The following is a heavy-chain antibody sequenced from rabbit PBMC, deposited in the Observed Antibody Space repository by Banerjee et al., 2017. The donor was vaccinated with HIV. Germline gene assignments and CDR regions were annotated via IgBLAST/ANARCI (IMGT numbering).Heavy chain of an antibody. CDR3: ARAGNSGWGDAFNL. Sequence: QSLEESGGDLVKPGASLTLTCTASGFTLSRYWMYWVRQAPGKGLEWIGFIWSGGITDYANWAKGRFTISKTSSTTVTLQMTSLTAADTATYFCARAGNSGWGDAFNLWGPGTLVTVS. V-gene: IGHV1S40*01. CDR1: GFTLSRYW. CDR2: IWSGGIT. J-gene: IGHJ4*01. D-gene: IGHD4-1*01.